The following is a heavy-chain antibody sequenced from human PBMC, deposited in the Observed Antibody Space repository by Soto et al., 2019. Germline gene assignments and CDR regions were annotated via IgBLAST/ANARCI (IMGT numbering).Heavy chain of an antibody. D-gene: IGHD3-10*01. CDR2: IYYSGST. Sequence: SETLSLNCTVSGGSISSYYWNWIRQPPGKGLEWIGYIYYSGSTNYNPSLKSRVTISVDTSKNQFSLNRSSVTAADTAVYYRERDYGSGSYDYWGQGTRVTVSS. CDR3: ERDYGSGSYDY. J-gene: IGHJ4*02. V-gene: IGHV4-59*01. CDR1: GGSISSYY.